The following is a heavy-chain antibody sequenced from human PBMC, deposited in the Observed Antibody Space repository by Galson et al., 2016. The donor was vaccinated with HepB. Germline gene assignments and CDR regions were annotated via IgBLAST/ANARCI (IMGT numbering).Heavy chain of an antibody. Sequence: SVKVSCKASGGTFSNFAISWLRQAPGQGLEWMGGIIPLFGATNYAQKFQGRVTITADKSTTTVYMDLSSLRSEDTAVYYCAGVRFYGYDPDAFDIWGQGTMVTVSS. CDR3: AGVRFYGYDPDAFDI. CDR2: IIPLFGAT. CDR1: GGTFSNFA. V-gene: IGHV1-69*06. D-gene: IGHD5-12*01. J-gene: IGHJ3*02.